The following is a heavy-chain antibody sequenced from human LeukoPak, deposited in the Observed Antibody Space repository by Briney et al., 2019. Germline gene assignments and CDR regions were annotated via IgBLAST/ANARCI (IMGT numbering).Heavy chain of an antibody. Sequence: SVKVSCKASGDTFSNYAISWVRQAPGQGLEWMGAIIPVFGTTNYAQKFQGRVTITADTYSTTSYMELSSLTSEDTAIYYCASQYWVPAPFYYAFNVWGKGTTVSVSS. D-gene: IGHD2-2*01. V-gene: IGHV1-69*06. CDR3: ASQYWVPAPFYYAFNV. J-gene: IGHJ6*04. CDR1: GDTFSNYA. CDR2: IIPVFGTT.